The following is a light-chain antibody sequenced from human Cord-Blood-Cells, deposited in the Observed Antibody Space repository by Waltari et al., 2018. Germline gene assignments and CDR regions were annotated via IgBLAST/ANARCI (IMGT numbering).Light chain of an antibody. CDR3: NARDSSGNHLV. Sequence: SSELTQDPAVSVALGQTVRITCQGDSLRSYYASWYQQKPGQAPVLVIYGKNNRPSVIPDRFSGSSSGNTASLTITGAKAGDEADYYCNARDSSGNHLVVGGGTKLTVL. CDR1: SLRSYY. J-gene: IGLJ2*01. CDR2: GKN. V-gene: IGLV3-19*01.